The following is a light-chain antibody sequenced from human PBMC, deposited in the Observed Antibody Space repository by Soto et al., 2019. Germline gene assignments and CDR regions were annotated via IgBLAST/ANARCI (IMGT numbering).Light chain of an antibody. V-gene: IGLV1-40*01. CDR3: QSYDNSLSGWV. Sequence: QSVLTQPPSVSEAPGQGVTISCTGSTSNIGSGYDVHWYQQVPGLAPKLLIYANINRPSGVPDRFSGSKSGTSASLAITGLQAEDEADYYCQSYDNSLSGWVFGGGTKLTVL. CDR1: TSNIGSGYD. CDR2: ANI. J-gene: IGLJ2*01.